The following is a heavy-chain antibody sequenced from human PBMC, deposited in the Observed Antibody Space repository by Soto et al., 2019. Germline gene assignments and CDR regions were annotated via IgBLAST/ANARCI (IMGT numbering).Heavy chain of an antibody. CDR3: AKDSSGWYVGRAGLDY. CDR1: GFTFSSYA. J-gene: IGHJ4*01. Sequence: GGALRLSCAASGFTFSSYAMSWVRQAPGKGLEWVSAISGSGGSTYYADSVKGRFTISRENSKNTLYLQMKSLRAEDTAGYYCAKDSSGWYVGRAGLDYWGHGTLVPVSS. V-gene: IGHV3-23*01. D-gene: IGHD6-19*01. CDR2: ISGSGGST.